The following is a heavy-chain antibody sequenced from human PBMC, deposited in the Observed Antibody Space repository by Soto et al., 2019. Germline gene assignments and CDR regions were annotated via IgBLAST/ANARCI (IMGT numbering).Heavy chain of an antibody. Sequence: AAVKVSCKASGYTLTSYGISWVRQAPGQGLEWMGWISAYNGNTNYAQKLQGRVTMTTDTSTSTAYMELRSLRSDDTAVYYCAKAPGIAARAGGDWFDPWGQGTLVTVSS. CDR3: AKAPGIAARAGGDWFDP. CDR2: ISAYNGNT. D-gene: IGHD6-6*01. CDR1: GYTLTSYG. V-gene: IGHV1-18*01. J-gene: IGHJ5*02.